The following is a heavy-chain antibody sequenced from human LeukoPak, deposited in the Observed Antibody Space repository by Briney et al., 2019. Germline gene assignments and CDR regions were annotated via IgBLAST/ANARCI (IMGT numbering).Heavy chain of an antibody. J-gene: IGHJ6*04. V-gene: IGHV4-4*02. CDR2: IYHSGST. Sequence: SETLSLTCAVFGGSISSSNWWSWVRQPPGKGLEWIGEIYHSGSTNYNPSLKSRVTISVDKSKNQFSLKLSSVTAADTAVYYCASGSRSDYYYGMDVWGKGTTVTVSS. CDR1: GGSISSSNW. D-gene: IGHD6-19*01. CDR3: ASGSRSDYYYGMDV.